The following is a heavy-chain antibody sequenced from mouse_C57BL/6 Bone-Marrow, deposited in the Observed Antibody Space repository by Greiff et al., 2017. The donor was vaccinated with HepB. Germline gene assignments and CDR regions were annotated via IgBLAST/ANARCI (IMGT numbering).Heavy chain of an antibody. CDR1: GFSLTSYG. J-gene: IGHJ1*03. Sequence: QVQLQQSGPGLVQPSQSLSITCTVSGFSLTSYGVHWVRQSPGKGLEWLGVIWSGGSTDYNAAFISRLSISKDNSKSQVFFKMNSLQADDTAIYYCARRGNGSSCPRYFDVWGTATTVTVSS. V-gene: IGHV2-2*01. CDR2: IWSGGST. D-gene: IGHD1-1*01. CDR3: ARRGNGSSCPRYFDV.